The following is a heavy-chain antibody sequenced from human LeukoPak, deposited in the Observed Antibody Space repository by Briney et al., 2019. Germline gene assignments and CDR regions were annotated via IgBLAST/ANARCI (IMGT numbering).Heavy chain of an antibody. CDR2: IYYSGST. CDR1: GGSLSSSSYY. D-gene: IGHD6-19*01. J-gene: IGHJ4*02. V-gene: IGHV4-39*01. CDR3: ASHTPGIAVAGTSYPDY. Sequence: SEPLSLTCTVSGGSLSSSSYYWGWIRQPPGKGLEWIGGIYYSGSTYYNPSLKSRVTISVDTSKNQFSLKLSSVTAADTAVYYCASHTPGIAVAGTSYPDYWGQGTLVTVSS.